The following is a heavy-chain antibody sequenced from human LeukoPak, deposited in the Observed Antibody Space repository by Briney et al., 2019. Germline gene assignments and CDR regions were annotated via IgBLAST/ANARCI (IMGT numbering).Heavy chain of an antibody. D-gene: IGHD3-22*01. CDR1: GGSISSSSYY. V-gene: IGHV4-39*07. J-gene: IGHJ4*02. CDR2: IYYSGST. Sequence: SETLSLTCTVSGGSISSSSYYWGWIRQPPGEGLEWIGSIYYSGSTYYNPSLKSRVTISVDTSKNQFSLRLTSVTAADTAVYYCARSGTGLLRYYFDYWGQGTLITVSS. CDR3: ARSGTGLLRYYFDY.